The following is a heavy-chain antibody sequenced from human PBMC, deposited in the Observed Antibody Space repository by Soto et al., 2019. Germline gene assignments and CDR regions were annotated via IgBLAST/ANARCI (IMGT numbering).Heavy chain of an antibody. D-gene: IGHD3-10*01. V-gene: IGHV5-51*01. CDR1: GYSFTSYW. J-gene: IGHJ3*02. CDR2: IYPGDSDT. Sequence: GESLKISCKGSGYSFTSYWIGWVRQMPGKGLEWMGIIYPGDSDTRYSPSFQGQVTISADKSISTAYLQWSSLKASDTAMYYCARGRAMVRGVITAFDIWGQGTMVTVS. CDR3: ARGRAMVRGVITAFDI.